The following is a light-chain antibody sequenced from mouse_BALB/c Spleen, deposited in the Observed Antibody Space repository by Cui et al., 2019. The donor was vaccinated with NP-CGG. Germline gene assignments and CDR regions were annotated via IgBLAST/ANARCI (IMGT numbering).Light chain of an antibody. CDR1: TGAVTTSNY. CDR2: GTN. V-gene: IGLV1*01. J-gene: IGLJ1*01. Sequence: QAVVTQESALNTSPGETVTLTCRSNTGAVTTSNYANWVQEKPDHLFTGLIGGTNNRAPGVPARFSGFLIGDKAALTITGAQTEDEAIYFCALWYSNHWVFGGGTKLTVL. CDR3: ALWYSNHWV.